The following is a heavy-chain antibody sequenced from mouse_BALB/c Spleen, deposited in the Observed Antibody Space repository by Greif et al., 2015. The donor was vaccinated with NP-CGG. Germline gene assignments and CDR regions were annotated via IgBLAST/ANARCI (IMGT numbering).Heavy chain of an antibody. Sequence: VQLQQSGAELVKPGASVKLSCKASGYTFTSYYMYWVKQRPGQGLEWIGGINPSNGGTNFNEKFKSKATLTVDKSSSTAYMQLSSLTSEDSAVYYCTGYRYDLAYWGQGTLVTVSA. CDR3: TGYRYDLAY. D-gene: IGHD2-14*01. J-gene: IGHJ3*01. CDR1: GYTFTSYY. V-gene: IGHV1-53*01. CDR2: INPSNGGT.